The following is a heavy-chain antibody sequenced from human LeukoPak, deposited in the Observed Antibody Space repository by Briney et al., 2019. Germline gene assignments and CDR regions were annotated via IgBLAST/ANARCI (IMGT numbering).Heavy chain of an antibody. CDR2: ISGSGRST. D-gene: IGHD3-10*01. J-gene: IGHJ4*02. V-gene: IGHV3-23*01. CDR3: AKDRAGGLDY. CDR1: GFTFNRYA. Sequence: PGGSLRLSCAASGFTFNRYAINWVRQAPGTGLEFVSAISGSGRSTYYGDSVEGRFTISRDNSKNTVYLQMDSLRVEDTAVYYCAKDRAGGLDYWGQGTLVTVSS.